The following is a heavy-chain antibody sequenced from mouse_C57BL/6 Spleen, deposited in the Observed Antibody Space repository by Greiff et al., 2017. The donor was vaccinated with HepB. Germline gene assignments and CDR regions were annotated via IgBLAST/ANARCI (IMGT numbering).Heavy chain of an antibody. CDR1: GYTFTSYT. CDR2: INPSSGYT. CDR3: ARSPGGNNFDY. J-gene: IGHJ2*01. D-gene: IGHD2-1*01. V-gene: IGHV1-4*01. Sequence: QVQLKQSGAELARPGASVKMSCKASGYTFTSYTMHWVKQRPGQGLEWIGYINPSSGYTKYNQKFKDKATLTADKSSSTAYMQLSSLTSEASAVYYCARSPGGNNFDYWGQGTTLTVSS.